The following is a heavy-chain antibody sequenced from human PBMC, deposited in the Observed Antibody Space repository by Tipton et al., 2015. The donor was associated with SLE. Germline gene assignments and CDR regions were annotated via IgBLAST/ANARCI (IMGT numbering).Heavy chain of an antibody. Sequence: GSLRLSCAASGFTVSSNYMSWVRQAPGKGLEWVSVIYSGGSTYYADSVKGRFTISRDNSKNTLYLQMNSLRAEDTAVYYCARGGMVVPDAFDIWGQGTMVTVSS. J-gene: IGHJ3*02. CDR2: IYSGGST. V-gene: IGHV3-66*01. CDR1: GFTVSSNY. D-gene: IGHD2-15*01. CDR3: ARGGMVVPDAFDI.